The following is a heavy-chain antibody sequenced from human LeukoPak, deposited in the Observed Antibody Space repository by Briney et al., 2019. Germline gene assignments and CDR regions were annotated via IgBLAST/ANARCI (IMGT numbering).Heavy chain of an antibody. CDR1: GFTFSSYA. CDR2: ISSNGGST. J-gene: IGHJ4*02. CDR3: ARGRGSSWYYYNILDY. Sequence: QPGGSLRLSCAASGFTFSSYAMHWVRQAPGKGLEYVSAISSNGGSTYYANSVKGRFTISRDNSKNTLYLQMGSLRAEDMAVYYCARGRGSSWYYYNILDYWGQGTLVTVSS. D-gene: IGHD6-13*01. V-gene: IGHV3-64*01.